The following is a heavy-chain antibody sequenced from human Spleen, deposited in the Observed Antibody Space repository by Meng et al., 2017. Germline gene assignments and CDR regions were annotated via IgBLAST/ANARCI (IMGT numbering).Heavy chain of an antibody. V-gene: IGHV3-74*01. Sequence: GESLKISCAASGFTFSDYYMNWIRQAPGQGLVWVSRISSDGSNTNYADSVKGRFTISRDNAKNTLHLQMNSLRAEDTAVYYCARASIAVADKGDYWGQGTLVTVSS. J-gene: IGHJ4*02. CDR3: ARASIAVADKGDY. CDR2: ISSDGSNT. CDR1: GFTFSDYY. D-gene: IGHD6-19*01.